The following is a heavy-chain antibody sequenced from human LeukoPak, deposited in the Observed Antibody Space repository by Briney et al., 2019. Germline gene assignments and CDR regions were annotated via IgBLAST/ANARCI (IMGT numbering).Heavy chain of an antibody. CDR3: AKGDQYDTSGYEAFDI. V-gene: IGHV3-30*02. Sequence: GGSLRLSCAASGFTFSTYGMNWVRQAPGKGLEWVTFIRFEGSNKYYANSVKGRFTISRDNSKNTLYLQMNSLRVEDTAVYYCAKGDQYDTSGYEAFDIWGQGTMVTVSS. CDR2: IRFEGSNK. J-gene: IGHJ3*02. D-gene: IGHD3-22*01. CDR1: GFTFSTYG.